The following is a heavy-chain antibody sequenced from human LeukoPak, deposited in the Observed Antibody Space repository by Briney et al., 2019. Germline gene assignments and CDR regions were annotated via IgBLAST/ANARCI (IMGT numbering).Heavy chain of an antibody. CDR3: AKTGFSYGAYDHYYMDV. Sequence: SETLSLTCTVSGGSISSYYWSWIRQPPGKGLEWIGYIYYSGSTNYNPSLKSRVTISVDTSKNQFSLKLSSVTAADTAVYYSAKTGFSYGAYDHYYMDVWGKGTTVTISS. CDR2: IYYSGST. V-gene: IGHV4-59*01. D-gene: IGHD5-18*01. CDR1: GGSISSYY. J-gene: IGHJ6*03.